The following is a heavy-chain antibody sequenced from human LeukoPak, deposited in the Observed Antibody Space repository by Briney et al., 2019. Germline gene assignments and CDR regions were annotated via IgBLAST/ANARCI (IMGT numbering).Heavy chain of an antibody. Sequence: GGSLRLSCAASGFTFSSYAMSWVRQAPGKGLEWVSAISGSGGSTYYADSVKGRFTISRDNSKNALYLQMNSLRAEDTAVYYCAKQRASSWYGTGAFDIWGQGTMVTVSS. V-gene: IGHV3-23*01. CDR2: ISGSGGST. J-gene: IGHJ3*02. CDR3: AKQRASSWYGTGAFDI. CDR1: GFTFSSYA. D-gene: IGHD6-13*01.